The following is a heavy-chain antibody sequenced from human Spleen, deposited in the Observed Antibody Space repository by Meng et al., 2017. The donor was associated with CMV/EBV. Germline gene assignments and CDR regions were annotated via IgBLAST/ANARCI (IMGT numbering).Heavy chain of an antibody. V-gene: IGHV1-2*02. D-gene: IGHD2-2*02. CDR3: ARVSEYCTTTNCYKVFEY. J-gene: IGHJ4*02. CDR1: GYTFTGYQ. CDR2: INPNRGVT. Sequence: ASVKVSCKASGYTFTGYQIHWVRQAPGQGLEWMGLINPNRGVTSYVQKFQGRLTMTRDTSIGTAYTELSRLKSDDTAVYYCARVSEYCTTTNCYKVFEYWGQGTLVTVSS.